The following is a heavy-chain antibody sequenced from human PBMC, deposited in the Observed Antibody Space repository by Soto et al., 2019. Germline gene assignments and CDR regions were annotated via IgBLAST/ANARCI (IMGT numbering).Heavy chain of an antibody. J-gene: IGHJ6*02. CDR3: VRDRGGGSGIYYQSLGMDV. CDR1: GGFINSGGYA. Sequence: KASETLSLTCSVSGGFINSGGYAWIWIRQPPGKGLEWIGYIYPTGMTSHNPSLKSPVTISIDKYKKQFSLKLTFVTAADTAIYYCVRDRGGGSGIYYQSLGMDVWGRGTTATVSS. D-gene: IGHD3-10*01. CDR2: IYPTGMT. V-gene: IGHV4-30-2*01.